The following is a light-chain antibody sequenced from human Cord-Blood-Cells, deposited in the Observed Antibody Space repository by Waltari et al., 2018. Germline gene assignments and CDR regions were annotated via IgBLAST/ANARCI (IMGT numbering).Light chain of an antibody. CDR2: DAS. CDR3: QQRSNWPT. Sequence: IVLTQSPATLSLSPGERATLSCRASQSVSSYLAWYQQNPGQAPRLLIYDASNRATGIPARFSGSGSGTDFTLTISSLEPEDFAVYYCQQRSNWPTFGGGTKVEIK. CDR1: QSVSSY. V-gene: IGKV3-11*01. J-gene: IGKJ4*01.